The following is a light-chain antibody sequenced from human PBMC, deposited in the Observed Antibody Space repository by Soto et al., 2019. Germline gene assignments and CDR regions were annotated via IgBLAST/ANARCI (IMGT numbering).Light chain of an antibody. CDR1: QSISSN. J-gene: IGKJ1*01. Sequence: EVLMTQSPATLSVSPGERAPLSCRASQSISSNLAWYQQKPGQAPRLLIYGASSRATGIPDRFSGSGSGTDFTLTISRLEPEDFAVYYCQQYGSSPWTVGQGTKVDIK. CDR3: QQYGSSPWT. CDR2: GAS. V-gene: IGKV3-20*01.